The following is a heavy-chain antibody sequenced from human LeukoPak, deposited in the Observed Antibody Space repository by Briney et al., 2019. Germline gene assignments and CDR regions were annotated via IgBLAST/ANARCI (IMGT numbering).Heavy chain of an antibody. V-gene: IGHV4-59*08. CDR1: GGSISSYY. CDR3: ANYYDSSGYYLT. D-gene: IGHD3-22*01. CDR2: VHYTGST. J-gene: IGHJ4*02. Sequence: SETLSLTCTVSGGSISSYYWSWIRQPPGKGLEWIGYVHYTGSTNDNPSLKSRATISLDTSKNQISLKLSSVTAADTAVYYCANYYDSSGYYLTWGQGILVTVSS.